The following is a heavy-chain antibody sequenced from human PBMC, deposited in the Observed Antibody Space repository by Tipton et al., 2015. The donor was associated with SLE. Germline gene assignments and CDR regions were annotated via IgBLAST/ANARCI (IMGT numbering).Heavy chain of an antibody. Sequence: TLSLTCAVYGGSFSGYYWSWIRQPPGKGLEWIGEINHSGSTNYNPSLKSRVTISVDTSKNQFSLKLSSVTAADTAVYYCAKRDYGDPGVDYWGKGTLVTVSS. CDR1: GGSFSGYY. CDR3: AKRDYGDPGVDY. CDR2: INHSGST. J-gene: IGHJ4*02. D-gene: IGHD4-17*01. V-gene: IGHV4-34*01.